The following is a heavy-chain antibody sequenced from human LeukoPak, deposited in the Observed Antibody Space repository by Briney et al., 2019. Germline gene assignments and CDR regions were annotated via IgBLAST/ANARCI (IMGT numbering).Heavy chain of an antibody. J-gene: IGHJ4*02. D-gene: IGHD1-1*01. Sequence: GGSLRLPCSASGFTFSAYAMYWVRQAPGKGLEYVSGISNNGGGSFYADSVKGRFTISRDNSKNTLYLQMSSLRAEDTAVYYCVKITSVTGGDCWGQGTRLTVSS. CDR2: ISNNGGGS. CDR3: VKITSVTGGDC. CDR1: GFTFSAYA. V-gene: IGHV3-64D*09.